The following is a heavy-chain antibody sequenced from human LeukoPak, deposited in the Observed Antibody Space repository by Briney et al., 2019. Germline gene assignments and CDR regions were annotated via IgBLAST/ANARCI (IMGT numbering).Heavy chain of an antibody. J-gene: IGHJ4*02. CDR1: GGSISSNNW. V-gene: IGHV4-4*02. CDR3: ARENINTWHSCDY. Sequence: PSETLSLTCAVSGGSISSNNWWGWVRQPPGKGLEWIGEIYHSGSPNYNPSLKSRVTISVDKSRNHFSLNLRSVTAADTAVYYCARENINTWHSCDYWGKETLVTSPQ. D-gene: IGHD2-2*01. CDR2: IYHSGSP.